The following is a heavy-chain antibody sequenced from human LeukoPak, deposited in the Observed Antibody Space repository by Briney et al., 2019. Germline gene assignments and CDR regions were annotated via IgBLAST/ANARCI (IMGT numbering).Heavy chain of an antibody. D-gene: IGHD6-19*01. CDR3: ARVPITVAGTKDAKYFQH. CDR2: ISYDGSNK. Sequence: GGSLRLSCVASGFTFSSYGMHWVRQAPGKGLEWVAVISYDGSNKYYADSVKGRFTISRDNAKNTLYLQMNSLRAGDTAVYYCARVPITVAGTKDAKYFQHWGQGTLVTVSS. CDR1: GFTFSSYG. J-gene: IGHJ1*01. V-gene: IGHV3-30*03.